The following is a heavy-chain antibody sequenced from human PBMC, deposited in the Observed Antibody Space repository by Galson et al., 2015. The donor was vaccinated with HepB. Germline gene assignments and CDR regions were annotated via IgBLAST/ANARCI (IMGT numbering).Heavy chain of an antibody. CDR2: ISAYNGNT. V-gene: IGHV1-18*04. J-gene: IGHJ4*02. Sequence: SVKVSCKASGYTFTSYGISWVRQAPGQGLEWMGWISAYNGNTNYAQKLQGRVTMTTDTSTSTAYLQWSSLKASDTAMYYCARSFGGHSSGCFDYWGQGTLVTVSS. CDR1: GYTFTSYG. CDR3: ARSFGGHSSGCFDY. D-gene: IGHD6-19*01.